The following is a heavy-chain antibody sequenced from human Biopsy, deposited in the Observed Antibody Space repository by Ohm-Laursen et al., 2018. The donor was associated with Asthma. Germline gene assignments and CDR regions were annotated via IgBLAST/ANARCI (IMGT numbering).Heavy chain of an antibody. CDR3: ARHDHRWDTYADF. D-gene: IGHD2-2*01. CDR1: GASITSSAYY. Sequence: SDTLSLTCSVSGASITSSAYYWGWIRQPPGKGLEWIGSMYYGETTYYGPSLKSRVTISVDTSKNQFSLTLSSVTAADTAVYYCARHDHRWDTYADFWGQGTLVTVSS. V-gene: IGHV4-39*01. CDR2: MYYGETT. J-gene: IGHJ4*02.